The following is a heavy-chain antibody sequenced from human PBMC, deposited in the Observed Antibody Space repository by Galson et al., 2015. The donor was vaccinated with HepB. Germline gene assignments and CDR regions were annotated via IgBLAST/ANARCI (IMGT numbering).Heavy chain of an antibody. CDR3: ARAAWEILTGYWKGRSYYFDY. CDR1: GDSVSSNSAA. Sequence: CAISGDSVSSNSAAWNWIRQSPSRGLEWLGRTYYRSKWYNDYAVSVKSRITINPDTSKNQFSLQLNSVTPEDTAVYYCARAAWEILTGYWKGRSYYFDYWGQGTLVTVSS. J-gene: IGHJ4*02. D-gene: IGHD3-9*01. V-gene: IGHV6-1*01. CDR2: TYYRSKWYN.